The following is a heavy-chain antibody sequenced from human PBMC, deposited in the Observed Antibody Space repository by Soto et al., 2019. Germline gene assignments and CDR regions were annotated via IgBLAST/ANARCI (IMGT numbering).Heavy chain of an antibody. Sequence: QVQLVQSGAEVKKPGSSVKVSCKASGGTFSSYAISWVRQAPGQGLEWMGGIIPIFGTANYAQKFQGRVTITADESTSTAYMELSSLRSEDTAVYYCARGPLCSLIPAAIDKNGGRSCYDGYYGMDVWGQGTTVTVSS. D-gene: IGHD2-15*01. J-gene: IGHJ6*02. CDR1: GGTFSSYA. CDR3: ARGPLCSLIPAAIDKNGGRSCYDGYYGMDV. V-gene: IGHV1-69*01. CDR2: IIPIFGTA.